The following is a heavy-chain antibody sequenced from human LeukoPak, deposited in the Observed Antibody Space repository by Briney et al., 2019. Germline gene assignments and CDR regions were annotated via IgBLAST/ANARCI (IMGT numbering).Heavy chain of an antibody. CDR2: IYHSGST. CDR3: ARDPYYYDGHFDY. J-gene: IGHJ4*02. Sequence: PSETLSLTCAVSGGSISSSNWWSWVRQPPGKGLEWIGEIYHSGSTNYNPSLKSRVTISVDKSKNQFSLKLSSVTAADTAVYYCARDPYYYDGHFDYWGQGTLVTVSS. CDR1: GGSISSSNW. V-gene: IGHV4-4*02. D-gene: IGHD3-22*01.